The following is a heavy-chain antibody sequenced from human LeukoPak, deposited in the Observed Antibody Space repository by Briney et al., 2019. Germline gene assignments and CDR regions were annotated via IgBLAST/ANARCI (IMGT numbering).Heavy chain of an antibody. CDR2: IYTSGST. D-gene: IGHD5-18*01. CDR3: ARESPFVTPNLGYSYGYGYGYYYYMDV. Sequence: SSETLSLTCTVSGGSISSYYWSWIRQPAGKGLEWIGRIYTSGSTNYNPSLKSRVTMSVDTSKNQFSLKLSSVTAADTAVYYCARESPFVTPNLGYSYGYGYGYYYYMDVWGKGTTVTVSS. J-gene: IGHJ6*03. CDR1: GGSISSYY. V-gene: IGHV4-4*07.